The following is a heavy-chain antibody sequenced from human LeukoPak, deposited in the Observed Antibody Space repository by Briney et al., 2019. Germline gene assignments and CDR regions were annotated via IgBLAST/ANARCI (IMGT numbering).Heavy chain of an antibody. CDR1: GFTFSSYW. CDR3: AKEGAYPIITYDS. D-gene: IGHD3-10*01. J-gene: IGHJ5*01. CDR2: IKRDGNEK. V-gene: IGHV3-7*01. Sequence: GGSLRLSCAASGFTFSSYWMNWVRQAPGKGLEWVANIKRDGNEKNYVDSVKGRFSISRDNAKNSLYLQLDSLRAEDTAVYYCAKEGAYPIITYDSWGQGALVTVSS.